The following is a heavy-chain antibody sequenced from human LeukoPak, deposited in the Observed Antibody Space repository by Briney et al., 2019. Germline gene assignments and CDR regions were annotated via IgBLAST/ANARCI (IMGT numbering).Heavy chain of an antibody. V-gene: IGHV3-20*04. Sequence: GGSLRLSCAASGFTFSSYAMHWVRQAPGKGLEWVSGIIWSGGSTGYADSVKGRFTISRDNAKNSLYLQMNSLRAEDTALYYCARDDYGSGSWSDYWGQGTLVTVSS. D-gene: IGHD3-10*01. J-gene: IGHJ4*02. CDR2: IIWSGGST. CDR1: GFTFSSYA. CDR3: ARDDYGSGSWSDY.